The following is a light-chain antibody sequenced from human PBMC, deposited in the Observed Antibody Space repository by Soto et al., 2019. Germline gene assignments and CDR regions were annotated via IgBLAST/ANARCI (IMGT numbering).Light chain of an antibody. V-gene: IGKV3-20*01. Sequence: EIVLTQSPRTLSLSPGERATLSCRASQSVSSSYLAWYQQKPGQAPRLLMFGASSRATGIPDRFSGSGSGTDFTLTISRLEPEDFAVYYCQQYASAPLAFGGGTRVDVK. CDR2: GAS. CDR1: QSVSSSY. J-gene: IGKJ4*01. CDR3: QQYASAPLA.